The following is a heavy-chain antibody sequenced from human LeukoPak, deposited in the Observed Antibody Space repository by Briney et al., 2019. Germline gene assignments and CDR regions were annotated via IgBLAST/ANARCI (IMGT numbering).Heavy chain of an antibody. CDR1: AFTFSSDG. J-gene: IGHJ3*02. D-gene: IGHD2-2*01. CDR2: ISGSGGST. CDR3: AKGVVVVPAATDPTDAFDI. Sequence: PGGSLRLSCAASAFTFSSDGMSWVRQAPGKGLEWVSAISGSGGSTYYADYVKGRFTISRDNSKNTLYLQMNSLRAEDTAVYYGAKGVVVVPAATDPTDAFDIWGQGTMVTVSS. V-gene: IGHV3-23*01.